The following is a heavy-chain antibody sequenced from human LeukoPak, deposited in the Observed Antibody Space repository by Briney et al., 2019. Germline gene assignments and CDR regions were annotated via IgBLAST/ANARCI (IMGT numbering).Heavy chain of an antibody. V-gene: IGHV3-48*04. D-gene: IGHD4-11*01. CDR2: ISPRSETS. CDR1: GFTFSNHG. J-gene: IGHJ4*02. CDR3: ARVRGPTVASMYFDY. Sequence: GGSLRLSCEGSGFTFSNHGMIWVRQAPGKGLDWLSYISPRSETSHHAVSVRGRFTISRDDVKSSLYLQMDGLKAEDSAVYFCARVRGPTVASMYFDYWGQGARVSVSS.